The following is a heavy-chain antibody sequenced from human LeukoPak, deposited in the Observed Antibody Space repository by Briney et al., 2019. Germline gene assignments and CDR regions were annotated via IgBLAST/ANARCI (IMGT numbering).Heavy chain of an antibody. CDR3: ARAAVAVDWFDP. D-gene: IGHD6-19*01. V-gene: IGHV3-66*02. CDR1: GFTVSSNY. Sequence: GGSLRLSCAASGFTVSSNYMSWVRQAPGKGLEWVSVTYSGGSTYYADSVKGRFTISRDNSKNTLYLQMNSLRAEDTAMYCCARAAVAVDWFDPWGQGTLVTVSS. CDR2: TYSGGST. J-gene: IGHJ5*02.